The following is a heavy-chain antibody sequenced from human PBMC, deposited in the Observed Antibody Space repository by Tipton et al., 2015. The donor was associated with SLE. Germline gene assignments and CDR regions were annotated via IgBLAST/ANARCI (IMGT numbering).Heavy chain of an antibody. D-gene: IGHD6-13*01. J-gene: IGHJ3*02. V-gene: IGHV4-34*01. CDR2: INHSGST. CDR3: ARSVATAGDAFDI. Sequence: TLSLTCAVYGGSFSGYYWSWIRQPPGKGLEWIGEINHSGSTNYNPSRKSRVTISVDTSKNQFSLKLSSVTAADTAVYYCARSVATAGDAFDIWGQGTMVTVSS. CDR1: GGSFSGYY.